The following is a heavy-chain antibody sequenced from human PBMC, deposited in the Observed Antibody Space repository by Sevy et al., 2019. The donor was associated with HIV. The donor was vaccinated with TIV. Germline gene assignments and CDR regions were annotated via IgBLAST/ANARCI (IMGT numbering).Heavy chain of an antibody. J-gene: IGHJ4*02. V-gene: IGHV3-53*01. D-gene: IGHD3-22*01. CDR2: IYSGGST. Sequence: GGCLRLSCAASGFTVSSNYMSWVRQAPGKGLEWVSVIYSGGSTYYADSVKGRFTISRDNSKNTLYLQMNSLRAEDTAVYYCARGYYYDSSGYYPYYFDYWGQGTLVTVSS. CDR1: GFTVSSNY. CDR3: ARGYYYDSSGYYPYYFDY.